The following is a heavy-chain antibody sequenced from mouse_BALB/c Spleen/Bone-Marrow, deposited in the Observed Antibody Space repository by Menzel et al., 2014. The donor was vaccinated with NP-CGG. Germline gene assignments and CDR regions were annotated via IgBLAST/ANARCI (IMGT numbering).Heavy chain of an antibody. J-gene: IGHJ4*01. D-gene: IGHD1-2*01. V-gene: IGHV14-3*02. CDR1: GFNIKDTY. CDR2: IDPANGNT. CDR3: ASATTATYYAMDY. Sequence: EVQLVESGAELVKPGASVKLSCTASGFNIKDTYMHWVKQRPEQGLEWIGRIDPANGNTKYDPKFQGKATITADTSSNTAYLQLSSLTSEDTAVYYCASATTATYYAMDYWGQGTSVTVSS.